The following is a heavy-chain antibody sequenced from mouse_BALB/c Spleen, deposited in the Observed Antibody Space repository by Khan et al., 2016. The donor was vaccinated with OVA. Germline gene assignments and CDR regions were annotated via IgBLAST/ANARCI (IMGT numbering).Heavy chain of an antibody. CDR1: GYTFTDYV. CDR3: ARGGYGTSGAF. Sequence: QVQLQQSGPELVKPGASVKMSCKASGYTFTDYVLTWVKQRTGQGLEWIGEIYPGSSNTYYNEKLKGRATLTADKSSNTAYMQLSSLTSEDSAVCFCARGGYGTSGAFWGQGTLVTVSA. D-gene: IGHD1-1*01. J-gene: IGHJ3*01. V-gene: IGHV1-77*01. CDR2: IYPGSSNT.